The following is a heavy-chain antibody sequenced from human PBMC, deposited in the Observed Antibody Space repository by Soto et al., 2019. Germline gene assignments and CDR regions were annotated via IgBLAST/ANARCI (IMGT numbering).Heavy chain of an antibody. V-gene: IGHV1-18*01. CDR1: GYTFTSYG. J-gene: IGHJ6*02. D-gene: IGHD1-26*01. CDR3: AREGSGSYYAPHYYGMDV. CDR2: ISAYNGNT. Sequence: ASVKVSCKASGYTFTSYGISWVRQAPGQGLEWMGWISAYNGNTNYTQKLQGRVTMTTDTSTSTAYMELRSLRSDDTAVYYCAREGSGSYYAPHYYGMDVWGQGTTVTVSS.